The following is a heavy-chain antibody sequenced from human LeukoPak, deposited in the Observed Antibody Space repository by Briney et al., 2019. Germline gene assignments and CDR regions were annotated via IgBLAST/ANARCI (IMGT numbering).Heavy chain of an antibody. J-gene: IGHJ6*02. CDR3: SRGPIHLWLHSGMDV. CDR1: GFTFGDHA. CDR2: IRSQAYGGTT. V-gene: IGHV3-49*04. D-gene: IGHD5-18*01. Sequence: GGSLRLSCTASGFTFGDHAMSWVRQAPGKGLEWVGFIRSQAYGGTTEYAASVKGRFIISRDDSKSIAYLHMNSLKTEDTALYYCSRGPIHLWLHSGMDVWGQGTTVTVSS.